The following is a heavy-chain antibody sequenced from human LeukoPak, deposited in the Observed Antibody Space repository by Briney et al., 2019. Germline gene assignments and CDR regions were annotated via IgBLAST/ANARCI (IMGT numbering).Heavy chain of an antibody. CDR1: GFTFRNYW. CDR2: RNQDASEK. D-gene: IGHD1-26*01. V-gene: IGHV3-7*01. Sequence: PGGALRLSCAASGFTFRNYWMSWVRQAPGKGPEWVANRNQDASEKYYVDVVRGRFTISRDNAENSLYLQMNSLRVGDPALYYCARGGRWERPSRGVELDSWGQGTLVTVSS. J-gene: IGHJ4*02. CDR3: ARGGRWERPSRGVELDS.